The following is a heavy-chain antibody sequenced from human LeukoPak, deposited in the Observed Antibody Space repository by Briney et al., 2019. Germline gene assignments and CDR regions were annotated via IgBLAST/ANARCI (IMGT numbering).Heavy chain of an antibody. CDR3: ARSFTFGWFYFDY. J-gene: IGHJ4*02. CDR2: ISHDGSNK. D-gene: IGHD3-16*01. V-gene: IGHV3-30*04. CDR1: GLTFSSYA. Sequence: PGGSLRLSCAASGLTFSSYAMHWVRQAPGKGLEWVAVISHDGSNKYYADSVKGRFTISRDNSKSTLYLQMNSLRAEDTAVYYCARSFTFGWFYFDYWGQGTLVTVSS.